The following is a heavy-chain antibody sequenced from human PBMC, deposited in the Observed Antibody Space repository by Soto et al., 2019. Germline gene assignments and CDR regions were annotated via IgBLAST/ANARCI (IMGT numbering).Heavy chain of an antibody. CDR1: GGSISSSSYY. CDR2: IYYSGST. CDR3: ASDTPQLWFGVDDAFDI. D-gene: IGHD3-10*01. J-gene: IGHJ3*02. Sequence: SETLSLTCTVSGGSISSSSYYWGWIRQPPGKGLEWIGSIYYSGSTYYNPSLKSRVTISVDTSKNQFSLKLSSVTAADTAVYYCASDTPQLWFGVDDAFDIWGQGTMVTVSS. V-gene: IGHV4-39*01.